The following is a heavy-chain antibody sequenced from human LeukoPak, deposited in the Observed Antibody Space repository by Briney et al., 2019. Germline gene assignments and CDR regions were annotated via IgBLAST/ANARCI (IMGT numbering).Heavy chain of an antibody. CDR1: GFTFSSYS. J-gene: IGHJ4*02. CDR3: ARVRGSGSYVDY. CDR2: ISSSSSYI. D-gene: IGHD3-10*01. V-gene: IGHV3-21*01. Sequence: GRSLRLSCAASGFTFSSYSMNWVRQAPGKGLEWVSSISSSSSYIYYADSVKGRFTISRDNAKNSLYLQMNSLRVEDTAVYYCARVRGSGSYVDYWGQGTLVTVSS.